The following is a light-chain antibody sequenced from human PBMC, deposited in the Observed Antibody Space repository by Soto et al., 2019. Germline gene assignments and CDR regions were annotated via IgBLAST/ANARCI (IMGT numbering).Light chain of an antibody. CDR1: QSVSSNN. J-gene: IGKJ3*01. Sequence: EIVLTQSPGTLSLSPGERATLSCRASQSVSSNNLAWYQQRPGQDPRVVIYGASTRATGIPERFSGSGSGTDCTLTISRLEPEDFAVYYCQQYGRSPFTFGPGTKVHIQ. V-gene: IGKV3-20*01. CDR2: GAS. CDR3: QQYGRSPFT.